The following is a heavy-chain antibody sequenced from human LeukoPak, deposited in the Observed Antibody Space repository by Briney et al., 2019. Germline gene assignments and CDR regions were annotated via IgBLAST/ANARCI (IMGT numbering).Heavy chain of an antibody. CDR1: GDSVSSNSAA. V-gene: IGHV6-1*01. J-gene: IGHJ4*02. Sequence: SQTLSLTCAISGDSVSSNSAAWNWIRQSPPRGLEWLGRTYYRSKWYNDYAVSVKSRITINPDTSKNQLSLQLNSVTPEDTAVYYCARDRGWEPRPAFDYWGQGTLVTVSS. D-gene: IGHD1-26*01. CDR3: ARDRGWEPRPAFDY. CDR2: TYYRSKWYN.